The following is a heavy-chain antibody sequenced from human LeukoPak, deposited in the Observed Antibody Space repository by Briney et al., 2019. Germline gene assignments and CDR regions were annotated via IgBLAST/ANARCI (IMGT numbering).Heavy chain of an antibody. CDR3: AKDQRSSGRYKDY. J-gene: IGHJ4*02. V-gene: IGHV3-23*01. CDR1: GFTFSSYA. CDR2: ISGSGGST. D-gene: IGHD6-19*01. Sequence: GGSLRLSCAASGFTFSSYAMSWVRQAPGKGLEWVSGISGSGGSTYYADSVKGRFTISRDNSKNTLYLQMNSLRAEDTAVYYCAKDQRSSGRYKDYWGQGTLVTVSS.